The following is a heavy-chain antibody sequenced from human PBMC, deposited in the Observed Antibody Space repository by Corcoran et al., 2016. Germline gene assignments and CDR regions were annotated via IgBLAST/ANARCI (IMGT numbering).Heavy chain of an antibody. CDR2: IDWDDDK. CDR1: GFSLSTSGMC. Sequence: QVTLRESGPALVKPTQTLTLTCTFSGFSLSTSGMCVSWIRQPPGKALEWLALIDWDDDKYYSTSLKTRLTISKDTSKNQVVLTMTNMDPVDTATYYCAHAIRSAAGLGYYFDYWGQGTLVTVSS. J-gene: IGHJ4*02. V-gene: IGHV2-70*01. D-gene: IGHD6-13*01. CDR3: AHAIRSAAGLGYYFDY.